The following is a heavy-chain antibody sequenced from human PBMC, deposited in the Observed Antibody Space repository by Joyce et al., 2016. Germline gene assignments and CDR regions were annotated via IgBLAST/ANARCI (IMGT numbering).Heavy chain of an antibody. V-gene: IGHV1-69-2*01. D-gene: IGHD3-10*01. CDR3: ATVDYYYGSGTPRDYYYYMDV. CDR2: VYPEEGET. J-gene: IGHJ6*03. CDR1: GYTFTDYY. Sequence: EVQLVQSGAEVKKPGATVKISCKVSGYTFTDYYMHWVQQAPGKGLEWMGLVYPEEGETLYAEKFQGRVTITAGTSTDTVYMELSSLRSEDTAVYYCATVDYYYGSGTPRDYYYYMDVWGKGTTVTVSS.